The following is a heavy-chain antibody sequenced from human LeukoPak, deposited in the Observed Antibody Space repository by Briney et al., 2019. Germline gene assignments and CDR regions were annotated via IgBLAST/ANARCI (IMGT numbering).Heavy chain of an antibody. V-gene: IGHV3-30-3*01. Sequence: PGGSLRLSCAASGFTFSSYAMHWVRQAPGKGLEWVAVISYDGSNKYYADSAKGRFTISRDNSQNTLDLQMNSLRAEDTAVYYCARDLSERYSTDYWGQGTLVTVSS. CDR2: ISYDGSNK. D-gene: IGHD1-26*01. CDR3: ARDLSERYSTDY. CDR1: GFTFSSYA. J-gene: IGHJ4*02.